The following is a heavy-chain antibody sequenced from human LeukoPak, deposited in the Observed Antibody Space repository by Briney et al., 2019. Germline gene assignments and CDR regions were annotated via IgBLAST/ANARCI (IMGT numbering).Heavy chain of an antibody. CDR3: ARTSRSSSIDD. J-gene: IGHJ4*02. V-gene: IGHV3-7*01. CDR1: GFTFSNYW. CDR2: INQGGSDK. Sequence: GESLRLSCAASGFTFSNYWVSWVRQAPRKGLEWVANINQGGSDKSYVDSVKGRFTISRDNAKNSLYLEMNSLRVEDTAMYYCARTSRSSSIDDWGQGTLVTVSS. D-gene: IGHD2-15*01.